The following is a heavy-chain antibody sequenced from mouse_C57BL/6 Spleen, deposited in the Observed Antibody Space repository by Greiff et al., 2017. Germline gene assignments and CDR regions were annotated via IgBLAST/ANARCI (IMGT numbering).Heavy chain of an antibody. Sequence: EVQVVESGGDLVKPGGSLKLSCAASGFTFSSYGMSWVRQTPDKRLEWVATISSGGSYTYYPDSVKGRFTISRDNAKNTLYLQMSSLKSEDTAMYYCARQYDYDEAWFAYWGQGTLVTVSA. V-gene: IGHV5-6*01. D-gene: IGHD2-4*01. CDR2: ISSGGSYT. J-gene: IGHJ3*01. CDR3: ARQYDYDEAWFAY. CDR1: GFTFSSYG.